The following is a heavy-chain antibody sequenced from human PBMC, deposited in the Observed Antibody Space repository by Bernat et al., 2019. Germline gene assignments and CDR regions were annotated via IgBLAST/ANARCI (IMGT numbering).Heavy chain of an antibody. CDR3: ASMSPSNYYYMDV. V-gene: IGHV3-48*03. D-gene: IGHD3-10*02. J-gene: IGHJ6*03. CDR1: GFTFSSYE. Sequence: EVQLVESGGGLVQPGGSLRLSCAASGFTFSSYEMNWVRQAPGKGLEWVSYISSSGSTIYYADSVKGRFTISRDNAKNSLYLQMNSLRAEDTAVYYCASMSPSNYYYMDVWGKGTTVTVSS. CDR2: ISSSGSTI.